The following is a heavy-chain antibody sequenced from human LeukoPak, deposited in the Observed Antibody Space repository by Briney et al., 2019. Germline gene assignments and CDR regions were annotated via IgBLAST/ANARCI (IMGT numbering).Heavy chain of an antibody. Sequence: ASVRISCKASGYTFVSLDINWVRQASGQGLEWMGWMNPSSGNTGSAQKFQGRLSMTRDTSIDTAYMELSSLSSEDTAVYYWARAYGDLDHWGQGTLVTVSS. V-gene: IGHV1-8*01. CDR3: ARAYGDLDH. D-gene: IGHD4-17*01. CDR1: GYTFVSLD. CDR2: MNPSSGNT. J-gene: IGHJ4*02.